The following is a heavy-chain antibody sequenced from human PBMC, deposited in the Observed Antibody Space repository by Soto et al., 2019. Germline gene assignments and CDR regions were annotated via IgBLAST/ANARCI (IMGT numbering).Heavy chain of an antibody. CDR1: GFTFSSYW. V-gene: IGHV3-7*01. Sequence: GGSLRLSCAASGFTFSSYWMSWVRQAPGKGLEWVANIKQDGSEKYYVDSVKGRFTISRDNAKNSLYLQMNSLRAEDTAVYYCAREGGPIDCSSTSCYRPIYYYYYYMDVWGKGTTVTVSS. D-gene: IGHD2-2*01. CDR2: IKQDGSEK. CDR3: AREGGPIDCSSTSCYRPIYYYYYYMDV. J-gene: IGHJ6*03.